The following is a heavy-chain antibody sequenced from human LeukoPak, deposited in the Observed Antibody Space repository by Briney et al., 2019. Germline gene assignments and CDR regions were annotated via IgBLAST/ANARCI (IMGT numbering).Heavy chain of an antibody. V-gene: IGHV4-39*07. J-gene: IGHJ6*02. CDR2: VSYSGTT. D-gene: IGHD6-13*01. CDR1: GGSISSTSYY. CDR3: ARDGEYSSSWYYYYGVDV. Sequence: PSETLSLTCSVSGGSISSTSYYWAWIRQPPGKGLEWIGSVSYSGTTYYNPSLKGRVTISVDTSKNQFSLKLRSVTAADTAVYYCARDGEYSSSWYYYYGVDVWGQGTTVTVSS.